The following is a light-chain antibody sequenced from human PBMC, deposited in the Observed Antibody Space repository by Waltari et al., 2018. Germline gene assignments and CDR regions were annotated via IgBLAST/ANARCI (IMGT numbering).Light chain of an antibody. CDR2: GAS. CDR1: PAINNY. J-gene: IGKJ3*01. Sequence: DFQLTQSPSSLSASLGDSVTISCRATPAINNYVAWYQQVPGKPPKLLIYGASTLRSGVPSRFSGGGFGTDFTRTISSLQPEDVGTYFCQKYNGVPLTFGPGTKVNIK. CDR3: QKYNGVPLT. V-gene: IGKV1-27*01.